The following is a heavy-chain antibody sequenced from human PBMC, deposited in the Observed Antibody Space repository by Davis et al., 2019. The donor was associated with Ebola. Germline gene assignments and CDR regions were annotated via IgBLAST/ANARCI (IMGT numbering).Heavy chain of an antibody. J-gene: IGHJ4*02. Sequence: SETLSLTCAVSGDSISSSWIWQPPGTGLEWIGYISYSGNTYYNPYLKSRVTITVDTSKKQFYLKLSSVTAADAAVYYCARGNWAYYFDYWGQGTLVTVSS. CDR1: GDSISS. V-gene: IGHV4-30-4*07. CDR2: ISYSGNT. CDR3: ARGNWAYYFDY. D-gene: IGHD7-27*01.